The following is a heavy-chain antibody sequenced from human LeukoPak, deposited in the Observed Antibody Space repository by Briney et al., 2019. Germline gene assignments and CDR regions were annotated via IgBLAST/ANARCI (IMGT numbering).Heavy chain of an antibody. CDR3: AREMAVAGTESGWFDP. J-gene: IGHJ5*02. CDR2: IIPIFGTA. Sequence: ASVKVSCKASGGTFSSYAISWVRQAPGQGLEWMGGIIPIFGTANYAQKFQGRVTITADESTSTAYMELSSLRSEDTAVYYCAREMAVAGTESGWFDPWGQGTLVTVSS. D-gene: IGHD6-19*01. V-gene: IGHV1-69*01. CDR1: GGTFSSYA.